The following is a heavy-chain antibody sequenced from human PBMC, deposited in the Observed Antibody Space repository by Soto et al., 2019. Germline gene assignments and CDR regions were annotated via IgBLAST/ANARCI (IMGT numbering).Heavy chain of an antibody. J-gene: IGHJ5*02. CDR3: AKVGPHPQTTEAFDWFDP. D-gene: IGHD3-3*02. CDR2: ISNDGSNK. Sequence: PGGSLRLSCAASGFSFSTYGMHWVRQAPGKGLEWVAFISNDGSNKYYSNSVKGRFTISRDNSKNTLDLQMNSLRADDTAVYYCAKVGPHPQTTEAFDWFDPWGQGTLVTVSS. CDR1: GFSFSTYG. V-gene: IGHV3-30*18.